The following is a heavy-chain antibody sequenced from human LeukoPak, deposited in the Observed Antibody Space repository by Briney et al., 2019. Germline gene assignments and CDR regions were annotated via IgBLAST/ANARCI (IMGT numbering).Heavy chain of an antibody. CDR3: AKDMSYSSSSGFDY. D-gene: IGHD6-6*01. J-gene: IGHJ4*02. V-gene: IGHV3-23*01. CDR1: GFTFSSYA. Sequence: GGSLRLSCAASGFTFSSYAMSWVRQAPGKRLEWVSAISGSGGSTYYADSVKGRFTISRDNSKNTLYLQMNSLRAEDTAVYYCAKDMSYSSSSGFDYWGQGALVTVSS. CDR2: ISGSGGST.